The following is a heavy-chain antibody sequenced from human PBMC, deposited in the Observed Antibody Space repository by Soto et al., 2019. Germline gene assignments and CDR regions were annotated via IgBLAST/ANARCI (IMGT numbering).Heavy chain of an antibody. CDR1: GGTFSSYA. CDR3: AREFVDIVATVYYYYGMDV. D-gene: IGHD5-12*01. CDR2: IIPIFGTA. Sequence: SVKVSCKASGGTFSSYAISWVRQAPGQGLEWMGGIIPIFGTANYAQKFQGRVTITADESTSTAYMELSSLRSEDTAVYYCAREFVDIVATVYYYYGMDVWGQGTTVTAP. V-gene: IGHV1-69*13. J-gene: IGHJ6*02.